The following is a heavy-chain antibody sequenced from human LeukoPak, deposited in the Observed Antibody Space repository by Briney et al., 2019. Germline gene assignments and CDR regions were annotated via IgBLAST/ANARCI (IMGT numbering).Heavy chain of an antibody. J-gene: IGHJ4*02. V-gene: IGHV4-34*01. D-gene: IGHD4-17*01. CDR2: INHSGST. CDR3: ARVGHDYGEGFDY. CDR1: GGSFSGYY. Sequence: SETLSLTCAVYGGSFSGYYWSWIRQPPGKGLEWIGEINHSGSTNYNPSLKSRVTILVDTSKNQFSLKLSSVTAADTAVYYCARVGHDYGEGFDYWGQGTLVTVSS.